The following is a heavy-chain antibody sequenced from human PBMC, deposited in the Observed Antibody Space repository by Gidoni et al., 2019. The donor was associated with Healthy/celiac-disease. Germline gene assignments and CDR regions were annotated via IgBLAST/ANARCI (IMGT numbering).Heavy chain of an antibody. V-gene: IGHV3-48*03. CDR2: ISSSGSTI. CDR1: GFTFSSYE. Sequence: EVPLVESGGGLVQPGGSLRLSCAASGFTFSSYEMNWVRQAPGKGLERVSYISSSGSTIYYADSVKGRFTISRDNAKNSLYLQMNSLRAEDTAVYYCARESGSSSWYWNEPFDYWGQGTLVTVSS. D-gene: IGHD6-13*01. CDR3: ARESGSSSWYWNEPFDY. J-gene: IGHJ4*02.